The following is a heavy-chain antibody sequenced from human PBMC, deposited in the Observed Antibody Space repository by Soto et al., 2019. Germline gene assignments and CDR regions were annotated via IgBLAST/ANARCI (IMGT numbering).Heavy chain of an antibody. CDR2: ILYDGSNK. V-gene: IGHV3-33*01. CDR3: ARDRSPSRIYDSSGYAPDY. J-gene: IGHJ4*02. Sequence: GSLRLSCAASGFTFSSYGMHWVRQAPGKGLNWVVVILYDGSNKYYADSLKGRFTISRDNSKNTLYLQMNSLRAEDTAVYYCARDRSPSRIYDSSGYAPDYWGQGTLVTVSS. D-gene: IGHD3-22*01. CDR1: GFTFSSYG.